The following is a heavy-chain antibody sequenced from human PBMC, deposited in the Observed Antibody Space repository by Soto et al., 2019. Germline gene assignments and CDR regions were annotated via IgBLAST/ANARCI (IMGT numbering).Heavy chain of an antibody. CDR2: INAGNGNT. Sequence: ASVKVSCKASGYTFTSYAMHWVRQAPGQKLEWMRWINAGNGNTKYSQKFQGRVTITRDTSASTAYMELSSLRSEDTAVYYFARGNIVLMVYAILSGFDIWGQGTMVTVSS. CDR3: ARGNIVLMVYAILSGFDI. V-gene: IGHV1-3*01. CDR1: GYTFTSYA. J-gene: IGHJ3*02. D-gene: IGHD2-8*01.